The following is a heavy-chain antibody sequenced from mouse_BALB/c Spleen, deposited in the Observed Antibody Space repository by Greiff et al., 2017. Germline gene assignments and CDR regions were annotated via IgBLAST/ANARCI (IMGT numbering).Heavy chain of an antibody. V-gene: IGHV14-1*02. CDR1: GFNINDYY. CDR2: IDPENGNT. D-gene: IGHD2-4*01. CDR3: AREDMITTGGVFAY. J-gene: IGHJ3*01. Sequence: VQLQQSGAELVRPGALVKLSCKASGFNINDYYMHWVKQRPEQGLEWIGWIDPENGNTIYDPKFQGKASITADTSSNTAYLQLSSLTSEDTAVFYWAREDMITTGGVFAYWGEGTLGTVA.